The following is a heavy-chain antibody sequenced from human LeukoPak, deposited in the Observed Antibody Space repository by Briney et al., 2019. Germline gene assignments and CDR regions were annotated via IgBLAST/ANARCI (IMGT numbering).Heavy chain of an antibody. CDR1: GYTLTNNY. J-gene: IGHJ4*02. CDR3: ARGSFDGGSWALDY. Sequence: ASVKVSCKASGYTLTNNYMHWVRQAPGQGLEWMGIINPGGGATSYAQKFQGRVTMTRDTSTSTVYMELSSLRSEDTAVYYCARGSFDGGSWALDYWGQGTLVTVSS. CDR2: INPGGGAT. V-gene: IGHV1-46*01. D-gene: IGHD2-15*01.